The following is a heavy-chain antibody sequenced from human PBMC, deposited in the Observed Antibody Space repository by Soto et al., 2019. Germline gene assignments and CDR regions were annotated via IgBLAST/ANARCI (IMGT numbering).Heavy chain of an antibody. V-gene: IGHV3-30-3*01. CDR3: ARGEEADTDY. CDR1: GFTFSSYA. Sequence: QVQLVESGGGVVQPGRSLRLSCVASGFTFSSYAMHWVRQAPGKGLEWVAVISYDGSNKYYADSVKGRFTISRDNSKNTLYLQMNSLRAEDTAVYYCARGEEADTDYWGQGTLVTVSS. CDR2: ISYDGSNK. J-gene: IGHJ4*02.